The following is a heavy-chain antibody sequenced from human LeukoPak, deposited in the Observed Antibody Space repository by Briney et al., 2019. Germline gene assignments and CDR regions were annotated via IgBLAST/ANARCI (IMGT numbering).Heavy chain of an antibody. V-gene: IGHV3-74*01. D-gene: IGHD1-26*01. CDR1: GFTFGSYW. CDR2: INTDGGDT. CDR3: ARDEKIVGASGQDY. J-gene: IGHJ4*02. Sequence: GGSLRLSCAASGFTFGSYWMHWVRHAPGKGLVWVSRINTDGGDTIYADSVKGRFTSSRDNAKNRLFLQMTSLRAEDTAVYYCARDEKIVGASGQDYWGQGTLVTVSS.